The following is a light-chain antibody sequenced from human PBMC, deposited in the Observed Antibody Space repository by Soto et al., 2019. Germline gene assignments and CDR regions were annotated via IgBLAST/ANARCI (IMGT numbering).Light chain of an antibody. J-gene: IGKJ1*01. CDR1: QTVNAW. V-gene: IGKV1-5*01. Sequence: DIQMTQSPSTLSASLGDRVTITCRASQTVNAWLAWYQHKPGKAPKPLIYDASSLESGVPARFSGSGSGTEFILTISSLQPDDVGTYYCQQYNTHSGTFGQATKVDIK. CDR2: DAS. CDR3: QQYNTHSGT.